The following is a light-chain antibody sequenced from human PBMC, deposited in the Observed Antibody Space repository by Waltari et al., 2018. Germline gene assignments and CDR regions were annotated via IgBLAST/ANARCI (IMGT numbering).Light chain of an antibody. V-gene: IGLV2-11*01. CDR3: CSYAGSYTHVV. J-gene: IGLJ2*01. CDR2: DVT. Sequence: QSALTQPRSVSGSPGQSVTISCTGPSSDVGGYDSVSWYQHHPGKAPKLMICDVTKRPSGVPDRFSGSKSGNTASLTISGLQAEDEADYYCCSYAGSYTHVVFGGGTKLTVL. CDR1: SSDVGGYDS.